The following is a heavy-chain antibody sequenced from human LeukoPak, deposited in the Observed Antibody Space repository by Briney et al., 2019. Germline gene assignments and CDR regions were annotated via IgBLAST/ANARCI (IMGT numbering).Heavy chain of an antibody. Sequence: ASVKVSCKASGYTFTGYYMHSVRHAPGQGLEWMGWINPNSGGVNYAQKFQGRVTMTRDTSINTAYMELSRLRAEDTAVYYCAYGITIFGVAQLDYWGQGTLVTVSS. CDR2: INPNSGGV. CDR1: GYTFTGYY. CDR3: AYGITIFGVAQLDY. V-gene: IGHV1-2*02. D-gene: IGHD3-3*01. J-gene: IGHJ4*02.